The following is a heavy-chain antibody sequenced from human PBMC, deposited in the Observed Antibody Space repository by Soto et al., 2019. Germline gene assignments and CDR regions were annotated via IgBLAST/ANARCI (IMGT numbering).Heavy chain of an antibody. J-gene: IGHJ4*02. Sequence: QVQLVQSGAEVKKPGSSVKVSCKASGGTFSSYAISWVRQAPGQGLEWMGGIIPIFGTANYAQKFQGRVTINEDESTSTAYLELSSLRSEDTVVYYCARVRLSSGWTGGFDYWGQGTLVTVSS. CDR3: ARVRLSSGWTGGFDY. V-gene: IGHV1-69*12. D-gene: IGHD6-19*01. CDR2: IIPIFGTA. CDR1: GGTFSSYA.